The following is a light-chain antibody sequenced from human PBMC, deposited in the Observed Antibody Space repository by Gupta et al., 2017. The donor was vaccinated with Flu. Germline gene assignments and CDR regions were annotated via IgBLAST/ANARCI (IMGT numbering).Light chain of an antibody. CDR2: DAS. J-gene: IGKJ5*01. CDR3: QQRSNLLL. V-gene: IGKV3-11*01. Sequence: EIVLTQSPATLSLSPGERATLSCRASQSVSSYLAWYQQKPGQAPRLLIYDASNRATGIPDRFSGSGSGTDFTLTSSSREPEDFAVYYWQQRSNLLLFGQGTQVEIK. CDR1: QSVSSY.